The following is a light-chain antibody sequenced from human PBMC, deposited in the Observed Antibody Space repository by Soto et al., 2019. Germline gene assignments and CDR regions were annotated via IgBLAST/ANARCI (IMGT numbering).Light chain of an antibody. CDR1: RSVNNY. V-gene: IGKV3-11*01. CDR3: QQRDNWPCLT. CDR2: DAS. J-gene: IGKJ4*02. Sequence: EIVLRQSPGTLSLSPGARATLSCRASRSVNNYLAWYQQRPGQAPRLLIYDASNRATGIPARFSGSGSGTDVTLTTSSLEQDDSAVYYCQQRDNWPCLTVGGGTRVEIK.